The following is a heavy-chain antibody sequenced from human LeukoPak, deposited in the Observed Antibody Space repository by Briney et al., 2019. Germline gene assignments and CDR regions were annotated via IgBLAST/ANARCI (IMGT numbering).Heavy chain of an antibody. Sequence: PSETLSLTCTVSGGSISSYYWSWIRQPPGKGLECIGYIYYSGSTNYNPSLKSRVTISVDTSKNQLSLRLSSVTAADTAVYYCARDKGYYYDSSGLGDWGQGTLVTVSS. V-gene: IGHV4-59*01. J-gene: IGHJ4*02. CDR1: GGSISSYY. CDR3: ARDKGYYYDSSGLGD. D-gene: IGHD3-22*01. CDR2: IYYSGST.